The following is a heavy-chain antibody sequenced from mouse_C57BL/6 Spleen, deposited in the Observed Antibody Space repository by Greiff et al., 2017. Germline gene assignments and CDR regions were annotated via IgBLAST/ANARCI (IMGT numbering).Heavy chain of an antibody. CDR3: TRRDYSNYEWFAY. Sequence: VQLQQSGAELVRPGASVTLSCKASGYTFTDYEMHWVKQTPVHGLEWIGAIDPETGGTAYNQKFKGKAILTADKSSSTAYMELRSLTSGDSAVYYGTRRDYSNYEWFAYWGQGTLVTVAA. CDR2: IDPETGGT. D-gene: IGHD2-5*01. J-gene: IGHJ3*01. V-gene: IGHV1-15*01. CDR1: GYTFTDYE.